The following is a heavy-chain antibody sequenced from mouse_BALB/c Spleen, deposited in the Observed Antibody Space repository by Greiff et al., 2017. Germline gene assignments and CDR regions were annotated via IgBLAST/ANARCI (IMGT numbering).Heavy chain of an antibody. CDR1: GFTFSSYT. V-gene: IGHV5-12-2*01. CDR3: ARHDGWGFAY. CDR2: ISNGGGST. J-gene: IGHJ3*01. Sequence: EVMLVESGGGLVQPGGSLKLSCAASGFTFSSYTMSWVRQTPEKRLEWVAYISNGGGSTYYPDTVKGRFTISRDNAKNTLYLQMSSLKSEDTAMYYCARHDGWGFAYWGQGTLVTVSA. D-gene: IGHD2-3*01.